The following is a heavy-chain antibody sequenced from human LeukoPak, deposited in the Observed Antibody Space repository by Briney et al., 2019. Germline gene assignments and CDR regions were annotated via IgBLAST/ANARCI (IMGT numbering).Heavy chain of an antibody. J-gene: IGHJ5*02. Sequence: ASVKVSCRASGYTFTGYYMHWVRQAPGQGLEWMGWINPNSGGTNYAQKFQGRVTMTRDTSTSTVYMELSSLRSEDTAVYYCARAGDPRDDNWFDPWGQGTLVTVSS. CDR2: INPNSGGT. D-gene: IGHD5-24*01. CDR1: GYTFTGYY. V-gene: IGHV1-2*02. CDR3: ARAGDPRDDNWFDP.